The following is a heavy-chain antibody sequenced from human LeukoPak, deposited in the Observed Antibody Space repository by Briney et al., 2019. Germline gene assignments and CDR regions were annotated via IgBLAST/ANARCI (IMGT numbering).Heavy chain of an antibody. CDR1: GFTFSSYA. CDR3: AKPYDSSGYFYVYGY. J-gene: IGHJ4*02. CDR2: ISGSGGTT. Sequence: GGSLKLSCAGSGFTFSSYAMSWVRQAPRKGLEWVSTISGSGGTTYYADSVKGRFTISRDNSKNTLYLQMNSLRAEDTAVYYCAKPYDSSGYFYVYGYWGQGTLVTVSS. D-gene: IGHD3-22*01. V-gene: IGHV3-23*01.